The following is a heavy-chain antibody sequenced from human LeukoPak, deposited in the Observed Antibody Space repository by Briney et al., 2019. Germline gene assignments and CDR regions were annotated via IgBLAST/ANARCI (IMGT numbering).Heavy chain of an antibody. Sequence: GGSLRLSCAASGFTFSSYSMNWVRQAPGKGLEWVSSISSSSSYIYYADSVKGRFTISRDNAKNSLYLQMNSLRAEDTAVYYCAKDGWFGELSFFDPWGQGTLVTVSS. D-gene: IGHD3-10*01. V-gene: IGHV3-21*04. CDR2: ISSSSSYI. J-gene: IGHJ5*02. CDR3: AKDGWFGELSFFDP. CDR1: GFTFSSYS.